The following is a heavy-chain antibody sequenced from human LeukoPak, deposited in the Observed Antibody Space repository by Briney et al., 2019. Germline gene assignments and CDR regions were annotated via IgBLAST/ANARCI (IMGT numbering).Heavy chain of an antibody. CDR1: GVTFSRYV. V-gene: IGHV3-30*02. D-gene: IGHD1-26*01. J-gene: IGHJ4*02. Sequence: GSRRLSCAACGVTFSRYVMHWVRPAPGRGLGWVAVIWNGGNPRYDAKFVKGRFTIWRDNSNNMLFLQMNGLGPEDTAVYCCAKSGTTMTNYYSDYWGRGTLVTVSS. CDR2: IWNGGNPR. CDR3: AKSGTTMTNYYSDY.